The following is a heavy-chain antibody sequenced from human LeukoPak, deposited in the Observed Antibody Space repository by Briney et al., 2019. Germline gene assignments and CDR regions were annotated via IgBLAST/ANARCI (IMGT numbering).Heavy chain of an antibody. V-gene: IGHV3-23*01. CDR3: AKASAGSLRSYYYYGMDV. CDR2: ISGSGGST. Sequence: PGGSLRLSCAASGFTFSSYAMSWVRQAPGKGLEWVSAISGSGGSTYYADSVKGRFTISRDNSKNTLYLQMNSLRAEDTAVYYCAKASAGSLRSYYYYGMDVWGQGTTVTVSS. CDR1: GFTFSSYA. D-gene: IGHD6-13*01. J-gene: IGHJ6*02.